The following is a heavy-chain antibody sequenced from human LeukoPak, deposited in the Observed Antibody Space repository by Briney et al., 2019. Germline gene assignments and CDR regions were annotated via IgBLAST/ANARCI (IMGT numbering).Heavy chain of an antibody. D-gene: IGHD2-2*01. V-gene: IGHV3-21*06. J-gene: IGHJ4*02. Sequence: PGGSLRLSCAASGFTFSSYSMHWVRQAPGKGLEWVSSISSSRTYINYADSVKGRLTISRDNAKNSLYLQMNSLRAEDTALYYCARVMGYCSSTSCSPNDYWGQGTLVTVSS. CDR3: ARVMGYCSSTSCSPNDY. CDR1: GFTFSSYS. CDR2: ISSSRTYI.